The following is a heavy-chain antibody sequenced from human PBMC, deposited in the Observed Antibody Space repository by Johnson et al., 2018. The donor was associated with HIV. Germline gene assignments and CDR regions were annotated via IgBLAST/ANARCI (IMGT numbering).Heavy chain of an antibody. CDR2: IKQDGSEK. CDR1: GFTVSSNY. V-gene: IGHV3-7*01. Sequence: VQLVESGGGLVQPGGSLRLSCAASGFTVSSNYMSWVRQAPGKGLEWVANIKQDGSEKYYVDSVKGRFTISRDNAKNSLYLQMNSLRAEDTAVYYCSRDEPYNLNAFDIWGQGTMVTVSS. CDR3: SRDEPYNLNAFDI. D-gene: IGHD5-24*01. J-gene: IGHJ3*02.